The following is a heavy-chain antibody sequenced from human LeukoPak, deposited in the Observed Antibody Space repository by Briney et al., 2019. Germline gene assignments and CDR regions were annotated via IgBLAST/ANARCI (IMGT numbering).Heavy chain of an antibody. Sequence: GASVKLSCKASGFTFSSYAISWVRQAPGQGLEWMGGIIPIFGTANYAQKLQGRFTITTDESTSTAYMEMNSLRSEDKAVDYCASRFRYSSSWDYYYYYMDVWGKGTTATVS. J-gene: IGHJ6*03. CDR3: ASRFRYSSSWDYYYYYMDV. CDR1: GFTFSSYA. CDR2: IIPIFGTA. V-gene: IGHV1-69*05. D-gene: IGHD6-13*01.